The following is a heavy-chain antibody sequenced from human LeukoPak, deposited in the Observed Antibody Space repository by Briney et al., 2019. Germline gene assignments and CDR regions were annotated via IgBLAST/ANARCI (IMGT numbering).Heavy chain of an antibody. D-gene: IGHD5-12*01. V-gene: IGHV4-38-2*02. CDR3: ARGNIVATIDY. CDR1: GYSISSGYY. CDR2: IYYSGRT. Sequence: SETLSLTCTVSGYSISSGYYWGWIRQPPGKGLEWIGYIYYSGRTYYNPSLKSRVTISVDTSKNHFSLKLSSVTAADTAMYYCARGNIVATIDYWGQGTLVTVSS. J-gene: IGHJ4*02.